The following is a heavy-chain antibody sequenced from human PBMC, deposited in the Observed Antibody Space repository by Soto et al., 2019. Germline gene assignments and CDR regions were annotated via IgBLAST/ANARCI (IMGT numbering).Heavy chain of an antibody. J-gene: IGHJ4*02. D-gene: IGHD6-19*01. CDR3: ARGHAQIAVAGIGGFDY. V-gene: IGHV4-31*03. Sequence: SETLSLTCTVSRGSISSGGYYWSWIRQHPGKGLEWIGYIYYSGSTYYNPSLKSRVAIPVDTSKNRFSLKLSSVTAADTAVYYCARGHAQIAVAGIGGFDYWGKGTLVTVSS. CDR1: RGSISSGGYY. CDR2: IYYSGST.